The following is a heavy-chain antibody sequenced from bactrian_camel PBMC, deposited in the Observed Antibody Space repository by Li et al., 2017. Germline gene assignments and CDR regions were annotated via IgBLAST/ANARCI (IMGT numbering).Heavy chain of an antibody. J-gene: IGHJ4*01. CDR1: GFTFSTYY. V-gene: IGHV3S40*01. Sequence: DVQLVESGGGLVQPGGSLRLSCSASGFTFSTYYMSWVRQAPGKGLEWVSIIRPDGITTYYRDSVRGRFTISRDNAENTVLLEMNSLETEDTAMYYCAKGPRSDCYSLSRCSYEYNYWGQGTQVTVS. CDR2: IRPDGITT. CDR3: AKGPRSDCYSLSRCSYEYNY. D-gene: IGHD3*01.